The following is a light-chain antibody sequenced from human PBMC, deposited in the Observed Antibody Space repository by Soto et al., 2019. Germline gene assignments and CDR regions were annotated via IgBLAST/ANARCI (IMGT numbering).Light chain of an antibody. J-gene: IGKJ1*01. CDR2: AAS. Sequence: DIVLTQSPCTLSLSPGERATLSCRASQSLSFNLALYQQKPGQAPRLLISAASTRATGIPARFSGSGSGTEFTLTISSLQSEDFAVYYCQQYYRWPQTFGQGTKVDIK. V-gene: IGKV3-15*01. CDR3: QQYYRWPQT. CDR1: QSLSFN.